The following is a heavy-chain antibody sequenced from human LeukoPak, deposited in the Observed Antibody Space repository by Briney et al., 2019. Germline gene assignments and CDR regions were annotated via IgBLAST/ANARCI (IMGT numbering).Heavy chain of an antibody. D-gene: IGHD4-17*01. CDR2: INWNGGST. CDR3: ARGPTTVTTFDP. Sequence: GGSLRLSCAASGFTFSSYGMSWVRQAPGKGLEWVSGINWNGGSTGYADSVKGRFTISRDNAKNSLYLQMNSLRAEDTALYYCARGPTTVTTFDPWGQGTLVTVSS. J-gene: IGHJ5*02. CDR1: GFTFSSYG. V-gene: IGHV3-20*04.